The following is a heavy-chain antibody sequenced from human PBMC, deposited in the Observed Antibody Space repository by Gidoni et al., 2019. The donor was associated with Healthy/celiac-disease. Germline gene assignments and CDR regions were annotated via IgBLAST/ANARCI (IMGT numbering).Heavy chain of an antibody. Sequence: VQLLESGGGWVQPGGSLRLSCAASAFTFSSDAIRWVREAPGKGLEWVAAISGSGGSTYCADSTTGRFTISRDNSKNTLYLQTNSLRAEDTAVYSCANPRRIAAHSYYYYGMDVWGQGTTFTVSS. D-gene: IGHD6-6*01. V-gene: IGHV3-23*01. J-gene: IGHJ6*02. CDR1: AFTFSSDA. CDR2: ISGSGGST. CDR3: ANPRRIAAHSYYYYGMDV.